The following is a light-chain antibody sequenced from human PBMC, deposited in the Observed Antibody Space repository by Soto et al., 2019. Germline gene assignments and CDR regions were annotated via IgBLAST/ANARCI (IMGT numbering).Light chain of an antibody. Sequence: EIVLTQSPGTLSLYPGERATLSCRTSQSITSTYLAWYQQKPGLAPRLLIYGASSRATGIPDRFSGSGSGTDFTLTISRLEPEDFAVYYCQQYGSSLWTFGHGTKVDIK. CDR1: QSITSTY. J-gene: IGKJ1*01. V-gene: IGKV3-20*01. CDR2: GAS. CDR3: QQYGSSLWT.